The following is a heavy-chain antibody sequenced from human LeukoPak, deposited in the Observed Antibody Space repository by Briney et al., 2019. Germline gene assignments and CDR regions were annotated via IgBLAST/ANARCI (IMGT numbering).Heavy chain of an antibody. D-gene: IGHD6-13*01. J-gene: IGHJ4*02. CDR1: GDSISSYY. CDR2: IHYSGST. Sequence: ASETLSPTCTVSGDSISSYYWSWIRQPPGKGLEWIGYIHYSGSTNYNPSLKSRVTISVDTSKNQFSLILSSVTTADTAVYYCAREVVAAAGTVDYWGQGTLVTVSS. CDR3: AREVVAAAGTVDY. V-gene: IGHV4-59*01.